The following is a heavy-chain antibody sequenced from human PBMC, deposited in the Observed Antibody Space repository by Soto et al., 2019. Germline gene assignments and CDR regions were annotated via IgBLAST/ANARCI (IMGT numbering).Heavy chain of an antibody. V-gene: IGHV1-69*12. Sequence: QVQLVQSGAELKKPGPSVKVSCKASGGSFNTFGFNWVRQVPGQGLEWMGGIIHIFGTATYAQKFQGRVTITADGSTSTAYMELSSLRSGDTAIYYCATSPIDLRHKWFDPWGQGTLVTVSS. CDR1: GGSFNTFG. J-gene: IGHJ5*02. D-gene: IGHD5-12*01. CDR2: IIHIFGTA. CDR3: ATSPIDLRHKWFDP.